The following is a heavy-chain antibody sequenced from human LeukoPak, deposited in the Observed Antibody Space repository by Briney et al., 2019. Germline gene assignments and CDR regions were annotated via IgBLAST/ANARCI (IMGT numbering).Heavy chain of an antibody. Sequence: SETLSLTCAVYGGSFSGYYWSWIRQPPGEGLEWIWEINHSGSTNYNPPLKSRATIPVHTSKTQFSLKLSSVTAADTAVYCCARGRFTMVRGVFDYWGQGTLVTVSS. CDR2: INHSGST. CDR3: ARGRFTMVRGVFDY. D-gene: IGHD3-10*01. CDR1: GGSFSGYY. J-gene: IGHJ4*02. V-gene: IGHV4-34*01.